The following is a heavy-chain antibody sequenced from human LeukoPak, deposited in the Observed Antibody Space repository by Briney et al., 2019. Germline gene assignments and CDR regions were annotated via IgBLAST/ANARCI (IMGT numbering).Heavy chain of an antibody. CDR1: GGSISSGDYY. Sequence: KPSETLSLNCTVSGGSISSGDYYWSWIRQPPGKGLEWIGRIYTSGSANYNPSLKSRVTMSVDTSKDQFSLNLSSVTAADTAVYYCERELLYDSSGYEAHFDYWGQGTLVTVSS. CDR2: IYTSGSA. J-gene: IGHJ4*02. V-gene: IGHV4-61*02. D-gene: IGHD3-22*01. CDR3: ERELLYDSSGYEAHFDY.